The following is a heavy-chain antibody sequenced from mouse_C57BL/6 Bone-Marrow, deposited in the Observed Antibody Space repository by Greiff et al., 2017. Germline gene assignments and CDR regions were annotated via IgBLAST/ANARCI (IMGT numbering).Heavy chain of an antibody. D-gene: IGHD1-1*01. J-gene: IGHJ1*03. V-gene: IGHV1-64*01. CDR3: ARLGGRGYFDV. CDR2: IHPNSGST. Sequence: VQLQQPGAELVKPGASVKLSCKASGYTFTSYWMHWVKQRPGQGLEWIGMIHPNSGSTNYNEKFKSKATLTVDKSSSTAYRQLSSLTSEDSAVYYCARLGGRGYFDVWGTGTTVTVSS. CDR1: GYTFTSYW.